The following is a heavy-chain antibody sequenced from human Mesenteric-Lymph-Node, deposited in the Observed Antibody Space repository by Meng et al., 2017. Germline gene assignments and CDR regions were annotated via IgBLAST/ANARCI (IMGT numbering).Heavy chain of an antibody. CDR2: ISSSGSTI. CDR1: GFTFSSYE. CDR3: ARGNYYAMEV. J-gene: IGHJ6*02. V-gene: IGHV3-48*03. Sequence: GGSLRLSCAASGFTFSSYEMNWVRQAPGKGLEWVSYISSSGSTIYYADSVKGRFTISRDNAKNTLYLQMNSLRADDTAVYYCARGNYYAMEVWGQGTTVTVSS.